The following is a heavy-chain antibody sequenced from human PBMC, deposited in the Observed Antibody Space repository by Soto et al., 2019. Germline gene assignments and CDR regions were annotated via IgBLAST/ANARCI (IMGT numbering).Heavy chain of an antibody. CDR1: GYTFTGYY. CDR2: INPNSGGT. Sequence: ASVKVSCKASGYTFTGYYMHWVRQAPGQGLEWMGWINPNSGGTNYAQKFQGWVTMTRDTSISTAYMELSRLRSDDTAVYYCARAPNYDFWSGYYSYFDYWGQGTLVTVS. V-gene: IGHV1-2*04. CDR3: ARAPNYDFWSGYYSYFDY. J-gene: IGHJ4*02. D-gene: IGHD3-3*01.